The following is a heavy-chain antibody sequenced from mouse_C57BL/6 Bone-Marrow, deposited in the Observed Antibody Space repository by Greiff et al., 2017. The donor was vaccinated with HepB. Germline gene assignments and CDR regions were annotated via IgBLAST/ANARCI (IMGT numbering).Heavy chain of an antibody. Sequence: QVQLQQPGAELVMPGASVKLSCKASGYTFTSYWMHWVKQRPGQGLEWIGEIDPSDSYTNYNQKFKGKSTLTVDKSSSTDYMQLSSLTSENSAVYYCERTVVGYSYALDYWGQGTSVTVSS. D-gene: IGHD1-1*01. J-gene: IGHJ4*01. V-gene: IGHV1-69*01. CDR3: ERTVVGYSYALDY. CDR1: GYTFTSYW. CDR2: IDPSDSYT.